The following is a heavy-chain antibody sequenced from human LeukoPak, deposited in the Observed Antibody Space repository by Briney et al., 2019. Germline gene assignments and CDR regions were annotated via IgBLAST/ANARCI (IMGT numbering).Heavy chain of an antibody. J-gene: IGHJ5*02. CDR3: AKDPDGSSWGWFDP. D-gene: IGHD6-13*01. CDR1: GFTFSDYA. Sequence: GGSLRLSCTASGFTFSDYAMSWVRQAPGKGLEWVSTVSGSGDSTYYADSVKGRFTISRDSSKNTLYLQMSSLRAEDTAVYYCAKDPDGSSWGWFDPWGQGTLVTVSS. V-gene: IGHV3-23*01. CDR2: VSGSGDST.